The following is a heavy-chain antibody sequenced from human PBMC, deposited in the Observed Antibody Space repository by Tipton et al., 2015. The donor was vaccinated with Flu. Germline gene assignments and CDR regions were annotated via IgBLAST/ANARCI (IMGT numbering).Heavy chain of an antibody. CDR2: VYDDGRT. J-gene: IGHJ4*02. Sequence: QLVQSGGGLIRPGGSLRPSCAVSGFTVSTSYMSWVRQPPGKGLEWVSIVYDDGRTYYADSVEGRFAISRDNSKNILYLQMNSLRADDTAVYFCARDEGGTYPDWGQGTLVTVSS. CDR1: GFTVSTSY. V-gene: IGHV3-53*01. CDR3: ARDEGGTYPD. D-gene: IGHD1-14*01.